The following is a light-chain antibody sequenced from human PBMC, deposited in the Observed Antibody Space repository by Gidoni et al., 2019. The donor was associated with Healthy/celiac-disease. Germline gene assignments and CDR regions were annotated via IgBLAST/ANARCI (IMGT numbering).Light chain of an antibody. CDR2: AAS. J-gene: IGKJ2*04. CDR3: QQSYSTPCS. CDR1: QSISSY. V-gene: IGKV1-39*01. Sequence: DIQMTQSPSSLSASVGDRVTITCRASQSISSYLNWYQQKPGKAPKLLIYAASSLQSGVPSRFSGSASGTDFTLPISSLQPEDFATYYCQQSYSTPCSFGQGTKLEIK.